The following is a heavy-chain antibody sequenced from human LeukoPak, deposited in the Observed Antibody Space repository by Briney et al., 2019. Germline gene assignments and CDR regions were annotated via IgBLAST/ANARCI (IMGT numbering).Heavy chain of an antibody. CDR2: FDPEDGET. V-gene: IGHV1-24*01. D-gene: IGHD6-13*01. Sequence: ASVKVSCKVSGYTLTELSMHWVRQAPGKGLERMGGFDPEDGETIYAQKFQGRVTMTRDTSTSTVYMELSSLRSEDTAVYYCARVLPVFSSSYVTRTDAFDIWGQGTMVTVSS. CDR1: GYTLTELS. J-gene: IGHJ3*02. CDR3: ARVLPVFSSSYVTRTDAFDI.